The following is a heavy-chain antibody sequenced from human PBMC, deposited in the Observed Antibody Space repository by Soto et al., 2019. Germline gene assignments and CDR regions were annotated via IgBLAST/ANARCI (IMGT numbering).Heavy chain of an antibody. J-gene: IGHJ5*02. CDR3: ARDGRVGYDLKWFDP. CDR1: GGSISSGGYY. V-gene: IGHV4-31*03. CDR2: IYYSGST. Sequence: TLSLTCTVSGGSISSGGYYWSWIRQHPGKGLEWIGYIYYSGSTYYNPSLKSRVTISVDTSKNQFSLKLSSVTAADTAVYYCARDGRVGYDLKWFDPWGQGTLVTVSS. D-gene: IGHD5-12*01.